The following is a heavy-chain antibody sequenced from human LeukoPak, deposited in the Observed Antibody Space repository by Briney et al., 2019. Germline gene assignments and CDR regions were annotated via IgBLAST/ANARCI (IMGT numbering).Heavy chain of an antibody. Sequence: GGSLRLPCAASGFTVSNYYMSWVRQAPGKGLEWVSVIYGAGSTYYADSVKGRFTISRDNSKNTLYLQMNSLRAEDTAMYYCARDSYDSSGYAFDIWGQGTMVTVSS. V-gene: IGHV3-53*01. CDR1: GFTVSNYY. J-gene: IGHJ3*02. CDR3: ARDSYDSSGYAFDI. D-gene: IGHD3-22*01. CDR2: IYGAGST.